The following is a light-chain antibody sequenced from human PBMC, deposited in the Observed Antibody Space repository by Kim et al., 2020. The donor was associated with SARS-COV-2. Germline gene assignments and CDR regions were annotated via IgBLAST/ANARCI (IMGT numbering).Light chain of an antibody. CDR1: SSDGVGCNY. Sequence: TSTSSPGPSSDGVGCNYVSWYQQHPGKAPNLMIYDVSNRPSGVSNRFSGSKSGNTASLAISGLQAEDEAAYYYSSYTSSSTPWVFGAGTKVTVL. CDR2: DVS. CDR3: SSYTSSSTPWV. V-gene: IGLV2-14*03. J-gene: IGLJ1*01.